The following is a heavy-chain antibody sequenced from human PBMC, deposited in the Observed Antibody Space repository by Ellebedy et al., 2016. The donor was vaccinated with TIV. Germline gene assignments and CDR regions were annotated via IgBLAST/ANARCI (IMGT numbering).Heavy chain of an antibody. CDR3: ARRGGSYYALGPIDY. V-gene: IGHV5-51*01. Sequence: GESLKISCKGSGYSFTAYWIGWVRQMPGKGLEWMGIMYPGDSETRYSPSFQGQVPMSADKSISTAYLQWSSLKASNTAMYYSARRGGSYYALGPIDYWGRGTLVTVSS. D-gene: IGHD1-26*01. CDR2: MYPGDSET. CDR1: GYSFTAYW. J-gene: IGHJ4*02.